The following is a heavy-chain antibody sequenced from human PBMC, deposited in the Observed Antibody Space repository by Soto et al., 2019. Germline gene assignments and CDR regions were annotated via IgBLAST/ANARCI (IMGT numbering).Heavy chain of an antibody. CDR3: ARDFTVTARGYYYYYGMDV. Sequence: XETLSLTCTVSGGSISSYYWSWIRQPPGKGLEWIGYIYYSGSTNYNPSLKSRVTISVDTSKNQFSLKLSSVTAADTAVYYCARDFTVTARGYYYYYGMDVWGQGTTVTVSS. CDR1: GGSISSYY. V-gene: IGHV4-59*01. D-gene: IGHD4-17*01. CDR2: IYYSGST. J-gene: IGHJ6*02.